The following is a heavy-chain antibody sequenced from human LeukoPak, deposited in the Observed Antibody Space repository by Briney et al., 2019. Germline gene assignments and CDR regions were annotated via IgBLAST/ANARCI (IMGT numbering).Heavy chain of an antibody. CDR3: ARGPIYSGQYYYGMDV. Sequence: GGSLRLSCAASGFTFSSYSMNWVRQAPGKGLEWVSSISSSSSYIYYADSVKDRFTISRDNAKNSLYLQMNSLRAEDTAVYYCARGPIYSGQYYYGMDVWGQGTTVTVSS. D-gene: IGHD3-3*01. CDR1: GFTFSSYS. J-gene: IGHJ6*02. V-gene: IGHV3-21*01. CDR2: ISSSSSYI.